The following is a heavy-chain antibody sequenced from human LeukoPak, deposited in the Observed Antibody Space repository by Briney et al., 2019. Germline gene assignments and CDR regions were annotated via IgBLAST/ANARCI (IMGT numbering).Heavy chain of an antibody. J-gene: IGHJ3*02. CDR3: ARYSSSWSGTNDAFDI. CDR2: IYPNSGGT. Sequence: ASVKVSCKASGYTFTGYYMHWVRQAPGQGLEWMGWIYPNSGGTNYAQKFRGRVTMTRDTSISTGYMEVSRLTSDDTAVYYCARYSSSWSGTNDAFDIWGQGTMVTVSS. D-gene: IGHD6-13*01. V-gene: IGHV1-2*02. CDR1: GYTFTGYY.